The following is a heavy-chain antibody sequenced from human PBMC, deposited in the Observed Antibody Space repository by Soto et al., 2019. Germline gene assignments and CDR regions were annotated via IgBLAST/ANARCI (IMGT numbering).Heavy chain of an antibody. V-gene: IGHV4-30-2*01. D-gene: IGHD3-22*01. CDR2: IYHSGST. CDR3: SRANRPITMTYLNSFAP. CDR1: GGSISSGAYS. J-gene: IGHJ5*02. Sequence: PSETLSLTSAVSGGSISSGAYSWSWIRRPPGKGLEWAGYIYHSGSTYYNPSLKSRVTISVDRSKNRFSLNLNSVTAADTAVYYCSRANRPITMTYLNSFAPWGQGTLVT.